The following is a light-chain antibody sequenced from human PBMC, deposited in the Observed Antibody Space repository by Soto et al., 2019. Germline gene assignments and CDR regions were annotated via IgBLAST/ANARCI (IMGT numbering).Light chain of an antibody. CDR1: NIGSKS. V-gene: IGLV3-21*02. Sequence: SYELTQPPSVSAGPGQTARITCGGNNIGSKSGHWYQQKPGQAPVLVIYDDSDRPTGIPERFSGSNSGNTATLTITRVEAGDEADYYCPVWDGTSDYAVFGGGTQLTVL. J-gene: IGLJ2*01. CDR3: PVWDGTSDYAV. CDR2: DDS.